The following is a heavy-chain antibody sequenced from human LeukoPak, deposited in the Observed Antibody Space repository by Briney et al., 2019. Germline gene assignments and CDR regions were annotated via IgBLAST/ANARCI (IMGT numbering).Heavy chain of an antibody. J-gene: IGHJ4*02. V-gene: IGHV3-48*03. CDR3: ARVPYYGSGYYFDH. Sequence: GGSLRLSCAASGFTVSSYEMNWARQAPGKGLEWVSYITSSGRNIYYADSVKGRFTISRDNAKNSLFLQMNSLRAEDTAVYYCARVPYYGSGYYFDHWGQGTLVTVSS. D-gene: IGHD3-10*01. CDR2: ITSSGRNI. CDR1: GFTVSSYE.